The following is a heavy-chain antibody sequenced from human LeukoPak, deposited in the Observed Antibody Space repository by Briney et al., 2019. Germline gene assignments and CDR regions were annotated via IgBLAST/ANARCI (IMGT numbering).Heavy chain of an antibody. CDR3: ARGRGIVGSISFDY. CDR2: IKYGGST. V-gene: IGHV4-34*01. D-gene: IGHD1-26*01. Sequence: SETLSLTCAVYGGSFSGYYWSWIRQPPGKGLEWIGEIKYGGSTNYSPSLKSPVTTSVDASKNQFSLDVSSVTAADTAVYYCARGRGIVGSISFDYWGQGILVTVSS. CDR1: GGSFSGYY. J-gene: IGHJ4*02.